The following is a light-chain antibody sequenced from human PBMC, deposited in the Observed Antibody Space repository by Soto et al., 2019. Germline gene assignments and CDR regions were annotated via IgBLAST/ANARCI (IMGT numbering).Light chain of an antibody. CDR3: QSYDATNQV. J-gene: IGLJ3*02. Sequence: NFMLTQPHSVSESPGKTVIISCTRSSGSIASNYVQWYQQRPGSSPTTVIYEDNQRPSGVPDRFSGSIDSSSNSASLTISGLETGEEADYYCQSYDATNQVFGGGTKLTVL. V-gene: IGLV6-57*01. CDR2: EDN. CDR1: SGSIASNY.